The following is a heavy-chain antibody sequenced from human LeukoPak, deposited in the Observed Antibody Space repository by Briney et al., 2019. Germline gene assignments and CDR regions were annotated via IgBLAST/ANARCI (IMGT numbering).Heavy chain of an antibody. D-gene: IGHD5/OR15-5a*01. CDR1: GFTFSSYE. V-gene: IGHV3-48*03. J-gene: IGHJ4*02. CDR3: ARHLAGDSLYRHFDY. Sequence: GGSLRLSCAASGFTFSSYEMNWVRQAPGKGLEWVSYISSSGSTLYYADSVKGRFTISRDNAKNSLFLQMNSLRGEDTAIYYCARHLAGDSLYRHFDYWGQGTLVTVSS. CDR2: ISSSGSTL.